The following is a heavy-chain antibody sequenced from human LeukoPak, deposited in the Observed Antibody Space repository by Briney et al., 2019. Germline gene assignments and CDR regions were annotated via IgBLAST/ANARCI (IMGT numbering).Heavy chain of an antibody. V-gene: IGHV1-69*05. J-gene: IGHJ3*02. CDR2: IIPIFGTA. Sequence: GSSVKVSCKASGGTFSSYAISWVRQAPGQGLEWMGGIIPIFGTANYAQKFQGRVTITTDESTSTAYMELSSLRSEDTAVYYCAGNSYYYDSSGYYYRAFDIWGQGTMVTVSS. D-gene: IGHD3-22*01. CDR3: AGNSYYYDSSGYYYRAFDI. CDR1: GGTFSSYA.